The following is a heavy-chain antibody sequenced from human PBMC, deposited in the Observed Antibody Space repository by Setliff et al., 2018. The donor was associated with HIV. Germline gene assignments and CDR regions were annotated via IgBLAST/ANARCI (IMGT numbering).Heavy chain of an antibody. Sequence: SVKVSCKASGGTFSSYAISWVRQAPGQGLEWMGGIIPIFGTANYAQKVQGRVTITTDESTSTAYMELSSLRSEDTAVYYCARDRDYDSSHLDAFDIWGQGTMVTVSS. V-gene: IGHV1-69*05. CDR1: GGTFSSYA. J-gene: IGHJ3*02. CDR3: ARDRDYDSSHLDAFDI. CDR2: IIPIFGTA. D-gene: IGHD3-22*01.